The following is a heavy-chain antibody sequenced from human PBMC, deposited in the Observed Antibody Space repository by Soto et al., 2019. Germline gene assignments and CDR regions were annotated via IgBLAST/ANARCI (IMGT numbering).Heavy chain of an antibody. Sequence: SVKVSCKASGGAFSSYAISWVRQAPGQGLEWMGGIIPIFGTANYAQKFQGRVTITADESTSTAYMELSSLRSEDTAVYYCAREEYDSSGYYGTHLRQLNYGMDVWGQGTTVTVSS. D-gene: IGHD3-22*01. V-gene: IGHV1-69*13. CDR1: GGAFSSYA. CDR2: IIPIFGTA. CDR3: AREEYDSSGYYGTHLRQLNYGMDV. J-gene: IGHJ6*02.